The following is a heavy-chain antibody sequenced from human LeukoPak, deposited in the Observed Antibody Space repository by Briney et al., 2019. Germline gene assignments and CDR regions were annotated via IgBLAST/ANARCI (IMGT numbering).Heavy chain of an antibody. CDR1: GGTFSSYA. J-gene: IGHJ4*02. D-gene: IGHD1-26*01. V-gene: IGHV1-69*13. CDR2: IIPIFGTA. Sequence: EASVTVSCTASGGTFSSYAISWVRQAPGQGPEWMGGIIPIFGTANYAQKFQGRVTITADESTSTAYMELSSLRSEDTAVYYCARGIQLVGLDYWGQGTLVTVSS. CDR3: ARGIQLVGLDY.